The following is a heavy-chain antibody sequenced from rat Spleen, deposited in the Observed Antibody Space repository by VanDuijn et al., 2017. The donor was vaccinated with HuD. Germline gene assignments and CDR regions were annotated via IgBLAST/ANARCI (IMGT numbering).Heavy chain of an antibody. CDR3: ARHYSLDF. V-gene: IGHV5-29*01. D-gene: IGHD1-1*01. J-gene: IGHJ1*01. CDR1: GFTFSDYY. CDR2: ISYDGSST. Sequence: EVQLVESDGGLVQPGRSLKLSCAASGFTFSDYYMAWVRQAPTKGLEWVATISYDGSSTYYRDSVKGRFTISRDNAKSTLYLQMDSLRSEDTATYYCARHYSLDFWGPGTMVTVSS.